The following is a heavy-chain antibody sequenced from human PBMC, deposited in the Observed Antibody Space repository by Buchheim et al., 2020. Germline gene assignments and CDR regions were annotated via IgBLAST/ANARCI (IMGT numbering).Heavy chain of an antibody. Sequence: VQLLESGGGLVQPGGSLRLSCAASGFTFSSYAMHWVRQAPGKGLEWVAVISYDGSNKYYADSVKGRFTISRDNSKNTLYLQMNSLRAEDTAVYYCAKLGADYGGNDWFDPWGQGTL. CDR1: GFTFSSYA. CDR3: AKLGADYGGNDWFDP. CDR2: ISYDGSNK. J-gene: IGHJ5*02. D-gene: IGHD4-23*01. V-gene: IGHV3-30-3*02.